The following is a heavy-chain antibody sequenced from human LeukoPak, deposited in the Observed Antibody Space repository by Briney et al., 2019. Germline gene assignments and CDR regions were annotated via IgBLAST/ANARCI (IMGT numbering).Heavy chain of an antibody. CDR2: ISSNWGNT. CDR1: GFTCSGYA. D-gene: IGHD3-10*01. CDR3: ARARHYGSGSYFPIFYYYYYYMDV. J-gene: IGHJ6*03. V-gene: IGHV3-64*01. Sequence: GGSLRRSCSASGFTCSGYARHWVPHGPGKGLEYGSAISSNWGNTDYANSVKGRFTISRYNSKNKLDLQMGSLRAEEMNVYYCARARHYGSGSYFPIFYYYYYYMDVWGKGTTVTISS.